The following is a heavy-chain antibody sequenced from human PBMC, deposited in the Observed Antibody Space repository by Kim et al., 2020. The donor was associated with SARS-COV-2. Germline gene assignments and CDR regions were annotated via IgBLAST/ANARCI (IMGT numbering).Heavy chain of an antibody. CDR3: ARVTFDSFDV. Sequence: SETLSLTCTVSGVSVSSGSHYRSWIRQPPGKGLEWIGYLYYTYNTNSNASLKSRVTIPVDTSKNQSSLRLNSVTAADTAVYYCARVTFDSFDVWGQGTM. D-gene: IGHD2-21*02. V-gene: IGHV4-61*01. J-gene: IGHJ3*01. CDR2: LYYTYNT. CDR1: GVSVSSGSHY.